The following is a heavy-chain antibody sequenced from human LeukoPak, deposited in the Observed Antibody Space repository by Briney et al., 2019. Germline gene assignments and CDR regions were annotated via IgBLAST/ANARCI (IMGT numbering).Heavy chain of an antibody. CDR3: ARGRDGYKNDAFDI. CDR2: MYSGGST. Sequence: PGGSLRLSCAASGFTLSSNYMSWVRQAPGKGLEWVSVMYSGGSTYYADSVKGRFTISRDNSKNTLYLQMNSLRAEDTAVYYCARGRDGYKNDAFDIWGQGTMVTVSS. J-gene: IGHJ3*02. CDR1: GFTLSSNY. V-gene: IGHV3-53*01. D-gene: IGHD5-24*01.